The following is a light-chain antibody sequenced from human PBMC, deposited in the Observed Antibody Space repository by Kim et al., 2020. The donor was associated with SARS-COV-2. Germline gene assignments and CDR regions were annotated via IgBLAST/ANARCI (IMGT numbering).Light chain of an antibody. Sequence: RVTSPRTGSSSNIGAGHELHWDLQIPGTVPKPHIYGNTYRPSGVSDRFSASKSGTSASLAITGLQAEDEADYYCQSYDSRLSDSVFGGGTKLTVL. V-gene: IGLV1-40*01. CDR1: SSNIGAGHE. CDR3: QSYDSRLSDSV. CDR2: GNT. J-gene: IGLJ3*02.